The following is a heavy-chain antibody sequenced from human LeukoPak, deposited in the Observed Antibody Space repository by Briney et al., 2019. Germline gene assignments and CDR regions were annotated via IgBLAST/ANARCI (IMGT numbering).Heavy chain of an antibody. CDR2: ISSSSSTL. CDR3: ASYYYDGSGVYYFDY. Sequence: GGSLRLSCAASGFTFSSYEMNWVRQAPGKGLEWVSYISSSSSTLYYADPVKGRFTISRDNAKNSLYLHMNSLRAEDTAVYYCASYYYDGSGVYYFDYWGQGTLVTVSS. CDR1: GFTFSSYE. D-gene: IGHD3-22*01. J-gene: IGHJ4*02. V-gene: IGHV3-48*01.